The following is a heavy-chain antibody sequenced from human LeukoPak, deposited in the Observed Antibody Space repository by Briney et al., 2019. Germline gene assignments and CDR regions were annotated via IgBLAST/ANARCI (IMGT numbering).Heavy chain of an antibody. CDR2: IYYSGST. CDR3: ASARSGWSLNYYYYYMDV. V-gene: IGHV4-59*12. J-gene: IGHJ6*03. Sequence: SETLSLTCTVSGGSISSYYWSWIRQPPGKGLEWIGYIYYSGSTNYNPSLKSRVTISVDTSKNQFSLKLSSVTAADTAVYYCASARSGWSLNYYYYYMDVWGKGTTVTVSS. D-gene: IGHD6-19*01. CDR1: GGSISSYY.